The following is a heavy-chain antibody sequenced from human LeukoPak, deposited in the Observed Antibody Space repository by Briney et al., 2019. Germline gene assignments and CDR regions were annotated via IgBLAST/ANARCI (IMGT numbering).Heavy chain of an antibody. Sequence: PGESLRLSCAASGFTFSSYGMHWVRQGPGKGLEWVAVIWFDGSNKFYGDSVKGRFTVSRDNSRNTLYLQMDSLRAEDTAVYYCARQEYGLHYWGQGTLVTVSS. CDR2: IWFDGSNK. CDR3: ARQEYGLHY. J-gene: IGHJ4*02. CDR1: GFTFSSYG. V-gene: IGHV3-33*01. D-gene: IGHD3-10*01.